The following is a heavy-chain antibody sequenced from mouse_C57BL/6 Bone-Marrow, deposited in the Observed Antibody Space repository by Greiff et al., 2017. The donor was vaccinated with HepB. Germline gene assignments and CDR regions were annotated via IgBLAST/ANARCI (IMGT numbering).Heavy chain of an antibody. V-gene: IGHV5-6*01. CDR2: ISSGGSYT. Sequence: EVQLVESGGDLVKPGGSLKLSCAASGFTFSSYGMSWVRQTPDKRLEWVATISSGGSYTYYPDSVKGRFTISRDNAKNTLYLQMSSLKSEDTAMYYCARQLGSAWFAYWGQGTLVTVSA. D-gene: IGHD4-1*01. CDR1: GFTFSSYG. CDR3: ARQLGSAWFAY. J-gene: IGHJ3*01.